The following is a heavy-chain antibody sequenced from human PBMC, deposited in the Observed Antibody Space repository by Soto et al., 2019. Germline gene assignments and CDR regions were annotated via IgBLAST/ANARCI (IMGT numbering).Heavy chain of an antibody. CDR3: AKGTIRFLEWLLTPTPFDY. CDR1: GFTFSSYG. D-gene: IGHD3-3*01. J-gene: IGHJ4*02. CDR2: ISYDGSNK. Sequence: QVQLVESGGGVVQPGRSLRLSCAASGFTFSSYGMHWVRQAPGKGLEWVAVISYDGSNKYYADSVKGRFTISRDNSKNTLYLQMNSLRAEYTAVYYCAKGTIRFLEWLLTPTPFDYWGQGTLVTVSS. V-gene: IGHV3-30*18.